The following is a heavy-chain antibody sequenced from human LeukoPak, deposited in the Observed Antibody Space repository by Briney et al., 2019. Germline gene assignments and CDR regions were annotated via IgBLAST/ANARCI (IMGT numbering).Heavy chain of an antibody. CDR2: IIPIFGTA. J-gene: IGHJ4*02. CDR1: GGTFSSYA. D-gene: IGHD5-12*01. V-gene: IGHV1-69*05. Sequence: SVKVSCKASGGTFSSYAISWVRQAPGQGLEWMGGIIPIFGTANYAQKLQGRVTMTTDTSPSTAYMELRSLRSDDTAVYYCARTYSASLFADYWGQGTLVTVSS. CDR3: ARTYSASLFADY.